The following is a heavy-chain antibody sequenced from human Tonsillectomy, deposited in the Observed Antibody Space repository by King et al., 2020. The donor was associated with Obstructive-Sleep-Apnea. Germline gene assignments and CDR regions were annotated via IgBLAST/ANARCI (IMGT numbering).Heavy chain of an antibody. CDR1: GYNFAINW. V-gene: IGHV5-51*01. Sequence: FQLVQSGAEVKKPRESLKISCKASGYNFAINWIGWVRQMPGKGLQWMGIIFPADSDTRYSPSFQGRVTPSADKSISTAYLQWSSLKASDTAMYYCASQGDLLELRDDALDIWGQGTMVTVSS. CDR2: IFPADSDT. J-gene: IGHJ3*02. D-gene: IGHD1-7*01. CDR3: ASQGDLLELRDDALDI.